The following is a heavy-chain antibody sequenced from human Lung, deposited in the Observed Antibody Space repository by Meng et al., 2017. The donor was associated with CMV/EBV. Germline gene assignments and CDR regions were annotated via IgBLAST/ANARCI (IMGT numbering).Heavy chain of an antibody. D-gene: IGHD1-1*01. CDR3: ARFSATGAYYYGMDV. J-gene: IGHJ6*02. CDR2: IYYSGST. Sequence: SXTXSLXCTASGATISSYYWRWIRQPPGRGLEHIGFIYYSGSTNYNPSIRRPVIISIDTSKNQFSLKLSSVTTADTAVSYCARFSATGAYYYGMDVWGQGTXVTVSS. CDR1: GATISSYY. V-gene: IGHV4-59*01.